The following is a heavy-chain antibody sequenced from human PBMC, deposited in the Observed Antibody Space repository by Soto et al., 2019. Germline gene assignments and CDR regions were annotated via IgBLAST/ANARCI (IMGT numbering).Heavy chain of an antibody. CDR2: RIPILGMA. CDR1: GGTFRSYT. D-gene: IGHD2-2*01. Sequence: QVQLVQSGAEVKKPGSSVKVSCKASGGTFRSYTISWVRQAPGQGLEWMGRRIPILGMANYAQKFQGRVTINADKSTSTAYMELSSLRSEDTAVYYCARVPDIVVVPAAPTYYYYGMDVWGQGTTFTVSS. CDR3: ARVPDIVVVPAAPTYYYYGMDV. V-gene: IGHV1-69*02. J-gene: IGHJ6*02.